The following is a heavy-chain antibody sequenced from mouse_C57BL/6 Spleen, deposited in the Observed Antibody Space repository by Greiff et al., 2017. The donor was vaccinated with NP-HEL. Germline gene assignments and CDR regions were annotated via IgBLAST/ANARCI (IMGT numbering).Heavy chain of an antibody. CDR3: ARFYYGNSLYAMDY. D-gene: IGHD2-1*01. V-gene: IGHV5-4*03. Sequence: EVKLVESGGGLVKPGGSLKLSCAASGFTFSSYAMSWVRQTPEKRLEWVATISDGGSYTYYPDNVKGRFTISRDNAKNNLYLQMSHLKSEDTAMYYCARFYYGNSLYAMDYWGQGTSVTVSS. J-gene: IGHJ4*01. CDR1: GFTFSSYA. CDR2: ISDGGSYT.